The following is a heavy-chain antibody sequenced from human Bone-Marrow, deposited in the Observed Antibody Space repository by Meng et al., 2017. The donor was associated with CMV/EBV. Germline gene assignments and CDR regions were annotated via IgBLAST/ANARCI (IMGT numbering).Heavy chain of an antibody. J-gene: IGHJ4*02. D-gene: IGHD5-18*01. CDR2: MNPNSGNT. Sequence: ASVKVSCKASGYTFTSYDINWVRQATGQGLEWMGWMNPNSGNTGYAQKFQGRVTMTRNTSISTAYMELSSLRSEDTAVYYRARGKGIGWIQLPSDYFDYWGQGTLVTVDS. CDR3: ARGKGIGWIQLPSDYFDY. V-gene: IGHV1-8*01. CDR1: GYTFTSYD.